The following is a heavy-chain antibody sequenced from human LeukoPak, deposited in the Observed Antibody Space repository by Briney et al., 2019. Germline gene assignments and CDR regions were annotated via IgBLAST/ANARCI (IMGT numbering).Heavy chain of an antibody. Sequence: GASVKVSCKASGYTLTSYGISWVRQAPGQGLEWMGWISAYNGNTNYAQKLQGRVTMTTDAPTSTAYMELRSLGSDDTAVYYCARDGGYGRRYYHHYGMEVWGQGTTVTVSS. CDR3: ARDGGYGRRYYHHYGMEV. J-gene: IGHJ6*02. D-gene: IGHD5-18*01. CDR2: ISAYNGNT. V-gene: IGHV1-18*01. CDR1: GYTLTSYG.